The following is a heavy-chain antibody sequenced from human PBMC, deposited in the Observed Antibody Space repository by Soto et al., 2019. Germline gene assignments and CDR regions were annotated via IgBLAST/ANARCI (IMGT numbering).Heavy chain of an antibody. Sequence: PGWSLRLSCAASGFTCSSYGMHLVRQAPGKGLEWVAVISYDGSNKYYADSVKGRFTISRDNSKNTLYLQMNSLRAEDTAVYYCARTIAQWLVRGEAEYWGQGSLVTVSS. J-gene: IGHJ4*02. CDR1: GFTCSSYG. D-gene: IGHD6-19*01. V-gene: IGHV3-30*03. CDR3: ARTIAQWLVRGEAEY. CDR2: ISYDGSNK.